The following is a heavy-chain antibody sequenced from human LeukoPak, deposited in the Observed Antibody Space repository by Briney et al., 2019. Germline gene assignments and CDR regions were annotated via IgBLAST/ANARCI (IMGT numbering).Heavy chain of an antibody. CDR3: ASTAYCGDDCYSPPLDY. J-gene: IGHJ4*02. CDR1: GYTFTGYY. D-gene: IGHD2-21*02. CDR2: INPNSGGT. Sequence: ASVKVSCKASGYTFTGYYMHWVRQAPGQGLEWMGRINPNSGGTNYAQKFQGRVTMTRDTSISTAYMELSRLRSDDTAVYYCASTAYCGDDCYSPPLDYWGQGTLVTVSS. V-gene: IGHV1-2*06.